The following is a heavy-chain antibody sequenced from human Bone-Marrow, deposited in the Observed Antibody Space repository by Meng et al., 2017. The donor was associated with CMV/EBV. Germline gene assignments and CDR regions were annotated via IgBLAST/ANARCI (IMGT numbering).Heavy chain of an antibody. Sequence: GGSLRLSCAASGFTFSSYSMNWVRQAPGKGLEWVSSISSSSSYIYYADSVKGRFTISRDNAKNSLYLQMNSLRAEDTAVYYCAGDYGSGSYGFYYYGMDVWGQGTTVTFSS. CDR3: AGDYGSGSYGFYYYGMDV. D-gene: IGHD3-10*01. V-gene: IGHV3-21*01. CDR1: GFTFSSYS. J-gene: IGHJ6*02. CDR2: ISSSSSYI.